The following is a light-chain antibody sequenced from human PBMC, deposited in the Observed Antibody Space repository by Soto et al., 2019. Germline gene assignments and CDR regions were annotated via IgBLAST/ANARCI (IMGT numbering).Light chain of an antibody. Sequence: QSVLTQPPSVSGAPGQRVTISCAGTSSNIGAGYGVHWYQQLPGRAPKLLIHNYVNRPSGVPDRFSGSQSGTSASLAITGLQGEEGGYFYCQSYDNNLGGLVFGRRTQLTVL. J-gene: IGLJ2*01. CDR3: QSYDNNLGGLV. V-gene: IGLV1-40*01. CDR2: NYV. CDR1: SSNIGAGYG.